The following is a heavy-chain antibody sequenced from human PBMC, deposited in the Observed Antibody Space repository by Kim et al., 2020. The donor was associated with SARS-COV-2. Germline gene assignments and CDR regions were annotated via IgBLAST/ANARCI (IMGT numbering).Heavy chain of an antibody. CDR3: ATSQSAGHCDH. V-gene: IGHV3-33*01. J-gene: IGHJ4*02. D-gene: IGHD3-16*01. CDR1: GFTFSTYG. Sequence: GGSLRLSCAASGFTFSTYGMHWVRQAPGKGLDWVAVIWYDGSNKYYADSVKGRFTISRDNSNNTLYLQMNSLKAEDTAVYYCATSQSAGHCDHWGQGTLVTVSS. CDR2: IWYDGSNK.